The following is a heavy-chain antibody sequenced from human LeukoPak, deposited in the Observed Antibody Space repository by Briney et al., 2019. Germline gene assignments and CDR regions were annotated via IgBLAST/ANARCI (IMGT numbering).Heavy chain of an antibody. D-gene: IGHD5-12*01. CDR1: GYTFTDYY. V-gene: IGHV1-2*02. J-gene: IGHJ4*02. CDR3: ARQRGYSDYDYRYFDY. Sequence: ASVTVSRKASGYTFTDYYLHWVRQAPGQGLEWVGWIHPNSGATHYAQKFQGRLTMTRDTSISTVYMELTRLRSDDTAVYYCARQRGYSDYDYRYFDYWGQGALVTVSS. CDR2: IHPNSGAT.